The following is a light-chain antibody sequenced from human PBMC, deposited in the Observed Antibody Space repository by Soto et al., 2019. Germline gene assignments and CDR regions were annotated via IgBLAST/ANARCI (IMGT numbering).Light chain of an antibody. Sequence: EIGWTQTPGTLSLSPVERATLSCRASQSVNGSYLAWYQQKPGQAPRLLIYGASSRATGIPDRFSGSGSGTDFTLTISGLDPEDFAVYYCQQSDNSPITFGQGTRLEIK. CDR3: QQSDNSPIT. CDR2: GAS. V-gene: IGKV3-20*01. CDR1: QSVNGSY. J-gene: IGKJ5*01.